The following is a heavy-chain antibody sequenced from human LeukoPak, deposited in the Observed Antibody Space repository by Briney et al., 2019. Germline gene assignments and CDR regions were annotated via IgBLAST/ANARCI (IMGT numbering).Heavy chain of an antibody. CDR1: GFIFSRFE. J-gene: IGHJ4*02. CDR3: ARDRSAFSGYDFFDY. Sequence: GGSLRLSCAATGFIFSRFEMNWVRQAPGKGLEWVSYISNRGSTIYYADSVKGRFTISRDNAKNLLYLQMNSLRAEDTALYYCARDRSAFSGYDFFDYWGQGTLVTVSS. D-gene: IGHD5-12*01. CDR2: ISNRGSTI. V-gene: IGHV3-48*03.